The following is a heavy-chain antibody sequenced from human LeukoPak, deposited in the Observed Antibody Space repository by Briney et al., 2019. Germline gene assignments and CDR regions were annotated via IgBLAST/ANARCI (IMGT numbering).Heavy chain of an antibody. CDR2: IYYSGST. CDR3: ARVISGSSWYKTGNTWFDP. D-gene: IGHD6-13*01. J-gene: IGHJ5*02. V-gene: IGHV4-59*01. Sequence: SETLSLTCVVSGGSLSGYYSWIRQPPGKGLEWIGYIYYSGSTNYNPSLKSRVTISVDTSKNQFSLKLSSVTAADTAVYYCARVISGSSWYKTGNTWFDPWGQGTLVTVSS. CDR1: GGSLSGYY.